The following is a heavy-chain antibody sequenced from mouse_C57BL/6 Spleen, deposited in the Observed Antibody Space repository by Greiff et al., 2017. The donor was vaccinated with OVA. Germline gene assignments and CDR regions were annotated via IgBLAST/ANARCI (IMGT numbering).Heavy chain of an antibody. CDR3: ARDTYGSSYYFDY. V-gene: IGHV5-4*01. CDR2: ISDGGSYT. CDR1: GFTFSSYA. J-gene: IGHJ2*01. D-gene: IGHD1-1*01. Sequence: EVHLVESGGGLVKPGGSLKLSCAASGFTFSSYAMSWVRQTPEKRLEWVATISDGGSYTYYPDNVKGRVTISRDNAKNNLYLQMSQLKSEDTAMYYCARDTYGSSYYFDYWGQGTTLTVSS.